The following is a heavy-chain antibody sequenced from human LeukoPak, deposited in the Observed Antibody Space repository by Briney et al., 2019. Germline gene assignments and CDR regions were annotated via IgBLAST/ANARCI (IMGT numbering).Heavy chain of an antibody. CDR1: GGTFSSYA. Sequence: SVKASCKASGGTFSSYAISWVRQAPGQGLEWMGGIIPIFGTANYAQKFQGRVTITADESTSTAYMELSSLRSEDTAVYYCARSGARGYSYGYGFDYWGQGTLVTVSS. D-gene: IGHD5-18*01. V-gene: IGHV1-69*13. CDR3: ARSGARGYSYGYGFDY. CDR2: IIPIFGTA. J-gene: IGHJ4*02.